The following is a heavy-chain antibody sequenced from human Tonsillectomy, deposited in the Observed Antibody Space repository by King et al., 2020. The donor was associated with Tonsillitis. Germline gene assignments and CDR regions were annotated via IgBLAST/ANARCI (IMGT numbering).Heavy chain of an antibody. D-gene: IGHD3-22*01. CDR3: ARDAGSGYWPL. CDR2: INHSGST. V-gene: IGHV4-34*01. CDR1: GGSFSGYY. Sequence: QVQLQQWGAGLLKPSETLSLTCAVYGGSFSGYYWSWIRQPPGKGLEWIGEINHSGSTNYNPSLKSRVTISVDTSKDQFSLKLSSVTAADTAVYYCARDAGSGYWPLWGQGTLVTVSS. J-gene: IGHJ4*02.